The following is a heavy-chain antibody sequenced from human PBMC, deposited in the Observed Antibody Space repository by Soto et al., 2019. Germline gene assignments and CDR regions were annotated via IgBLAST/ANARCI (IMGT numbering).Heavy chain of an antibody. CDR2: ILSTGET. CDR1: GFSLTLGRMA. D-gene: IGHD1-26*01. CDR3: ARIDYTGSPLIDY. V-gene: IGHV2-26*01. J-gene: IGHJ4*02. Sequence: SGPTLVNPTETLTLTCSVSGFSLTLGRMAVTWIRQPPGKALEWLAHILSTGETSYATSLKTRVTISKDISKSQVLLTMTNVDPVDTATYFCARIDYTGSPLIDYWGQGTLVT.